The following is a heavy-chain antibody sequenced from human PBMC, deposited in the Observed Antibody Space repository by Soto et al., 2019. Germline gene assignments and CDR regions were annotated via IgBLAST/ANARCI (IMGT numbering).Heavy chain of an antibody. Sequence: QLQLQESGPGLVKPSETLSLTCTVSGGSISSSSYYWGWIRQPPGKGLEWIGSIYYSGSTYYNPSLKSRVTRSVDTSRLQFSLQLRSVTAADTAVYYCALYDYGGTPGGFDYWGQGTLVTVSS. D-gene: IGHD4-17*01. V-gene: IGHV4-39*01. CDR2: IYYSGST. CDR3: ALYDYGGTPGGFDY. J-gene: IGHJ4*02. CDR1: GGSISSSSYY.